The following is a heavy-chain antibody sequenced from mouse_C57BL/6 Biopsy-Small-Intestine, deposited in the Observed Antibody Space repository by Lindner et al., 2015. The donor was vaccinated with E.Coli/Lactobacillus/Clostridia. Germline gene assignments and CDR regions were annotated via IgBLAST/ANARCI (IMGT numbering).Heavy chain of an antibody. V-gene: IGHV1-55*01. CDR2: IYPDNGST. J-gene: IGHJ3*01. Sequence: VQLQESGAELVKPGASVKMSCKASGYTFTSYWITWVKQRPGQGLEWIGDIYPDNGSTNYNEKFKSKATLTVDTSSSTVYMQLSSLTSEDSAVYYCASYDYDEGFAYWGQGTLVTVSA. CDR1: GYTFTSYW. CDR3: ASYDYDEGFAY. D-gene: IGHD2-4*01.